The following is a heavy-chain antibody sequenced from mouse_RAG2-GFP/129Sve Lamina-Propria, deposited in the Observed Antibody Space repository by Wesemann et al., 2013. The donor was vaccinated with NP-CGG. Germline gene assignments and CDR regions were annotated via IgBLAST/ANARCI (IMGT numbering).Heavy chain of an antibody. Sequence: QVQLQQSGAELVKPGASVKLSCKASGYTFTEYTIHWVKQRSGQGLEWIGWFYPGSGSIKYNEKFKDKATLTADKSSSTVYMELSRLTSEDSAVYFCARHEARYSNQLENYAMDYWGQGTSVTVSS. CDR1: GYTFTEYT. CDR2: FYPGSGSI. D-gene: IGHD2-5*01. V-gene: IGHV1-62-2*01. J-gene: IGHJ4*01. CDR3: ARHEARYSNQLENYAMDY.